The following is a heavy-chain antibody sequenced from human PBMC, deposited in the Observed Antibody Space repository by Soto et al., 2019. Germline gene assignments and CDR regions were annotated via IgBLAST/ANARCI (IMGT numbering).Heavy chain of an antibody. CDR2: IYPGDSDT. J-gene: IGHJ4*02. CDR1: GYSFISHW. CDR3: TRSLPTPDF. V-gene: IGHV5-51*01. Sequence: GESLKISWKGSGYSFISHWIGWVRQMPGKGLEWMGIIYPGDSDTRYSPSFEGQVTITADKTTTTAYLQWSSLKASDTAMYYCTRSLPTPDFWGQGTLVTVSS.